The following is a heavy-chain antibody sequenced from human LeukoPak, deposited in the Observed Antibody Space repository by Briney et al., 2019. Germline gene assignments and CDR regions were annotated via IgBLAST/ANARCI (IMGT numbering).Heavy chain of an antibody. V-gene: IGHV3-33*06. D-gene: IGHD2-2*01. CDR2: IWYDGGNK. J-gene: IGHJ4*02. Sequence: PGGSLRLSCAASGFTFSSYGMHWVRQAPAQGLEWVAVIWYDGGNKYYADSVKGRFTISRDNSKNTLYLQMNSLRAEDTAVYYCAKDEGLDPPYCSSTSCYPGDYWGQGTLVTVSS. CDR1: GFTFSSYG. CDR3: AKDEGLDPPYCSSTSCYPGDY.